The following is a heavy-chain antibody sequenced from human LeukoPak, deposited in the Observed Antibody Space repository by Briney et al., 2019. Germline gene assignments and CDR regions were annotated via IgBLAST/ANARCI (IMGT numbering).Heavy chain of an antibody. CDR3: ARSPKGYSSSWYDY. J-gene: IGHJ4*02. V-gene: IGHV3-53*01. CDR2: IYSGGST. CDR1: GFTVSSNY. D-gene: IGHD6-13*01. Sequence: GGSLRLSCAASGFTVSSNYMSWVRQAPGKGLEWVSVIYSGGSTYYADSVKGRFTISRDNSKNTLYLQMNSLRAEDTAVYYCARSPKGYSSSWYDYWGQGTLVTASS.